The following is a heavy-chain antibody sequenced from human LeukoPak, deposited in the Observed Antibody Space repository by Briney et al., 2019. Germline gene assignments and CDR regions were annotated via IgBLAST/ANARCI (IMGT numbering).Heavy chain of an antibody. CDR1: GGSISSSSYY. CDR3: ARVGWGAALGY. D-gene: IGHD1-26*01. CDR2: IYYSGST. V-gene: IGHV4-39*07. Sequence: PSETLSLTCTVSGGSISSSSYYWGWIRQPPGKGLEWIGSIYYSGSTYYNPSLKSRVTISVDTSKNQFSLKLSSVTAADTAVYYCARVGWGAALGYWGQGTLVTVSS. J-gene: IGHJ4*02.